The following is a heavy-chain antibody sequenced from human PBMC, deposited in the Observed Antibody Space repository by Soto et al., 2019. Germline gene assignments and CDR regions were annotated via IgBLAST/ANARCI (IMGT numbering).Heavy chain of an antibody. J-gene: IGHJ3*02. CDR2: FDPEDGET. CDR3: ATGPQAPYRAAAVFGAFDI. V-gene: IGHV1-24*01. CDR1: GYTLTELS. D-gene: IGHD6-13*01. Sequence: QVQLVQSGAEVKKPGASVKVSCKVSGYTLTELSMHWVRQAPGKGLEWMGGFDPEDGETIYAQKFQGRVTMTEDTSTDTAYMELSSLRSEDTAVYYCATGPQAPYRAAAVFGAFDIWGQGTMVTVSS.